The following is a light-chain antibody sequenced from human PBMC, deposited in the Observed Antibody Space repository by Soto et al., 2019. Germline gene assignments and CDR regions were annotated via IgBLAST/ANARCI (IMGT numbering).Light chain of an antibody. Sequence: EIVLTQSPVTLSLSPLERSTLSCSASQSVSSYLAWYQQKPGQAPRLLIYGASSRATGIPDRFSGSGSGTDFTLTISRLEPEDFAVYYCQQYGSSPITFGQGTRLEIK. CDR1: QSVSSY. V-gene: IGKV3-20*01. CDR2: GAS. J-gene: IGKJ5*01. CDR3: QQYGSSPIT.